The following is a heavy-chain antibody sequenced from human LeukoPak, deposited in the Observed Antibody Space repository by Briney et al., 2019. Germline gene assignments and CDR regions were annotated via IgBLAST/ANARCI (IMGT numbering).Heavy chain of an antibody. CDR3: ARDSRSGWGNWFDP. CDR1: GDSISSDISY. D-gene: IGHD6-19*01. J-gene: IGHJ5*02. Sequence: PSETLSLTCTVSGDSISSDISYWSWIRQPAGKELEWIGRVSISGGTNYNPSLRSRVTISVDTSKNQFSLKLSSVTAADTAVYYCARDSRSGWGNWFDPWGQGTLVTVSS. CDR2: VSISGGT. V-gene: IGHV4-61*02.